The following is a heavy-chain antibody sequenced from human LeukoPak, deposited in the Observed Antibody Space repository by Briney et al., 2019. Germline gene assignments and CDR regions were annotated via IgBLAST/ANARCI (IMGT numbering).Heavy chain of an antibody. J-gene: IGHJ1*01. CDR1: GFTFSSYA. D-gene: IGHD3-22*01. Sequence: GGSLRLSCAASGFTFSSYAMSWVRQAPGKGLEWVSAISGSGGSTYYADSVKGRFTISRDNSKNTLYLQMNSLRAEDTAVYYCAKDYYYDSGGYYVAGTEYFQHWGQGTLVTVSS. CDR2: ISGSGGST. V-gene: IGHV3-23*01. CDR3: AKDYYYDSGGYYVAGTEYFQH.